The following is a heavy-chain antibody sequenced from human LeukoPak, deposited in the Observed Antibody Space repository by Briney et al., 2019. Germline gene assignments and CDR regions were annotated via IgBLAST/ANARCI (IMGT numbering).Heavy chain of an antibody. J-gene: IGHJ4*02. CDR2: IYYSGST. CDR3: ARRTYYYGSGSYYKPVVFDY. CDR1: GYSISSGYY. Sequence: SETLSLTCTVSGYSISSGYYWGWIRQPPGKGLEWIGSIYYSGSTYYNPSLKSRVTISVDTSKNQFSLKLSSVTAADTAVYYCARRTYYYGSGSYYKPVVFDYWGQGTLVTVSS. D-gene: IGHD3-10*01. V-gene: IGHV4-38-2*02.